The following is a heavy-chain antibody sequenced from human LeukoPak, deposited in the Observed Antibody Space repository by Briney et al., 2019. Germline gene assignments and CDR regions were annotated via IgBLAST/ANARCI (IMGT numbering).Heavy chain of an antibody. CDR1: GFTFSSYW. CDR3: ARDPINYDFWSGYPDY. D-gene: IGHD3-3*01. V-gene: IGHV3-7*01. J-gene: IGHJ4*02. Sequence: GGSLRLSCAASGFTFSSYWMSWVRQAPGKGLEWVANIKQDGSEKYYVDSVKGRFAISRDNAKNSLYLQMNSLRAEDTAVYYCARDPINYDFWSGYPDYWGQGTLVTVSS. CDR2: IKQDGSEK.